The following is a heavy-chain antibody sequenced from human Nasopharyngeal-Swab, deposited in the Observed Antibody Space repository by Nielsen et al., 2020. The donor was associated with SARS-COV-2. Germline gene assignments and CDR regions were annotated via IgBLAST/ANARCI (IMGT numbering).Heavy chain of an antibody. CDR3: ARRPEMATIRAFDI. CDR1: GYSFTSYW. D-gene: IGHD5-24*01. CDR2: IYPGDSDT. Sequence: KVSCKGSGYSFTSYWIGWVRQMPGKGLEWMGIIYPGDSDTRYSPSFQGQVTISADKSISTAYLQWSSLKASDTAMYYCARRPEMATIRAFDILVLWTIFPFSS. V-gene: IGHV5-51*01. J-gene: IGHJ3*02.